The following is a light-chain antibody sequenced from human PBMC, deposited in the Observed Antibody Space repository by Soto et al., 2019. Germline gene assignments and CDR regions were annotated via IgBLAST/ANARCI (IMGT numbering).Light chain of an antibody. V-gene: IGKV3-20*01. Sequence: EIVLTQSPGTLSLSPGERATLSCRASQSISVTYLAWYQQKPGQAPRLLIYTTSIRATGIPDRFSGSGSGTDFTLTISRLEPEDFAVYYCQQYGSSGTFGQGTKVEIK. CDR2: TTS. CDR1: QSISVTY. J-gene: IGKJ1*01. CDR3: QQYGSSGT.